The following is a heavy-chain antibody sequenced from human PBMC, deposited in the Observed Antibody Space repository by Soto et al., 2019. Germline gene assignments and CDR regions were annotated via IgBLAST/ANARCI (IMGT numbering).Heavy chain of an antibody. D-gene: IGHD6-6*01. Sequence: QVQLVESGGGVVQPGWSLRLSCAASGFTFSSYAMHWVRQAPGKGLEWVAVISYDGSNKYYADSVKGRFTISRDNSKNTLYLQMNSLRAEDTAVYYCARDASTGAFDIWGQGTMVTVSS. CDR2: ISYDGSNK. CDR1: GFTFSSYA. J-gene: IGHJ3*02. CDR3: ARDASTGAFDI. V-gene: IGHV3-30-3*01.